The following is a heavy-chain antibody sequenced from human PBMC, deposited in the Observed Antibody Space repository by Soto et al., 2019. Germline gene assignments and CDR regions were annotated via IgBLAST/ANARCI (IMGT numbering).Heavy chain of an antibody. D-gene: IGHD2-15*01. CDR2: ISYDESDI. Sequence: QVQLVESGGGVVQPGRSLRLSCAASGFTFSSYGMHWVRQAPGKGLEWVAAISYDESDIYYSDSLKGRFTISRDNSKNTLYLQMSSLRPEDTAVYYCTKDTGYCSGGRCYSTPYYYYYYGMDAWGQGTTVTVSS. J-gene: IGHJ6*02. CDR1: GFTFSSYG. V-gene: IGHV3-30*18. CDR3: TKDTGYCSGGRCYSTPYYYYYYGMDA.